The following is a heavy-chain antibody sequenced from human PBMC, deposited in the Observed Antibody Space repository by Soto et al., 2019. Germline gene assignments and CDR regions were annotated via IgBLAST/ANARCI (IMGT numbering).Heavy chain of an antibody. D-gene: IGHD2-2*01. Sequence: GGSLRLSCAASGFTFDDFAMHWVRQAPGKGLEWVSGISWDGGAIGQADSVRGRFSISRDSAKNSLYLQMNSLRPEDSALYYCAKDVRSTNWRKAAFDFRGQGTMVTVSS. V-gene: IGHV3-9*01. J-gene: IGHJ3*01. CDR1: GFTFDDFA. CDR2: ISWDGGAI. CDR3: AKDVRSTNWRKAAFDF.